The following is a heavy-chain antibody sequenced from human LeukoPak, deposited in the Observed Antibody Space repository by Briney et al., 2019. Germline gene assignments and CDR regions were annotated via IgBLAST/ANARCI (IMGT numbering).Heavy chain of an antibody. CDR3: ARDRCSSTSCYYGDYYYYYYMDV. D-gene: IGHD2-2*01. Sequence: SETLSLTCTVSGGSISSYYWSWIRQPAGKGLEWIGRIYTSGSTNYNPSLKSRVTMSVDTSKNQFSLKLSSVTAADTAVYYCARDRCSSTSCYYGDYYYYYYMDVWGKGTTVTVSS. CDR2: IYTSGST. CDR1: GGSISSYY. J-gene: IGHJ6*03. V-gene: IGHV4-4*07.